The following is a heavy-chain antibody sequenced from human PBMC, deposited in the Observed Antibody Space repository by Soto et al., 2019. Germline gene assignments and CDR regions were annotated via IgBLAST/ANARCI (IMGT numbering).Heavy chain of an antibody. J-gene: IGHJ4*02. Sequence: LSLTCTVSGGSIGNDDYSWSWVRQPPGKGLEWIGYIYHSGTTYYNPSLTSRVTISVDGSNNQFSLKLTSMTAADTAVYYCATVIPATRYFAYWGQGILVTVSS. D-gene: IGHD2-15*01. CDR2: IYHSGTT. CDR1: GGSIGNDDYS. CDR3: ATVIPATRYFAY. V-gene: IGHV4-30-2*01.